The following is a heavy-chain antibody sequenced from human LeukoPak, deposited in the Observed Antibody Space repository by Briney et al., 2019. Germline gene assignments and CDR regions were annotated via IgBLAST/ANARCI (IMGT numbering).Heavy chain of an antibody. V-gene: IGHV4-59*01. CDR3: ARDEDSSGYNWFDP. CDR1: GGSISSYY. CDR2: IYYSGST. D-gene: IGHD3-22*01. Sequence: SETLSLTCTVSGGSISSYYWSWIRQPPGKGLEWLGYIYYSGSTNYNPSLKSRVTISVDTSKNQFSLKLSSVTAADTAVYYCARDEDSSGYNWFDPWGQGTLVTVSS. J-gene: IGHJ5*02.